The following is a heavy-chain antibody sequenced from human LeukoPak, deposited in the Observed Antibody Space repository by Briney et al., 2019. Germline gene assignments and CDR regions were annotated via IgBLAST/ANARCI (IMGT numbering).Heavy chain of an antibody. CDR3: ARDLSSRLLRFMGAYYYMDV. J-gene: IGHJ6*03. D-gene: IGHD3-3*01. CDR2: IIPIFGTA. CDR1: GGTFSSYA. Sequence: ASVKVSCKASGGTFSSYAISWVRQAPGQGLEWMGGIIPIFGTANYAQKFQGRVTITADKSTSTAYMELSSLRSEDTAVYYCARDLSSRLLRFMGAYYYMDVWGKGTTVTVSS. V-gene: IGHV1-69*06.